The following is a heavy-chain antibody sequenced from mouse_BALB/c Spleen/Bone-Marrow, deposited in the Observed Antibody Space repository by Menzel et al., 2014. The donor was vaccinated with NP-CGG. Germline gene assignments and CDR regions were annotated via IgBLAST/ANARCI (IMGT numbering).Heavy chain of an antibody. CDR3: ARERGNYGFSY. J-gene: IGHJ3*01. V-gene: IGHV1-67*01. CDR2: ISTYYGDA. Sequence: QVQLKDSGAELVRPGVSVKISCKGSGYTFTDYAMHWVKQSHAKSLEWIGVISTYYGDASYNQKFKGKATMTVDKSSSTAYMELARLTSEDSAIYYCARERGNYGFSYWGQGTLVTVSA. CDR1: GYTFTDYA. D-gene: IGHD2-1*01.